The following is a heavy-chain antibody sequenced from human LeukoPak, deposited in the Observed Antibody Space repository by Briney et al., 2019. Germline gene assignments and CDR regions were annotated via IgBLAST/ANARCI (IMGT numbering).Heavy chain of an antibody. CDR1: GGSISSSSYY. CDR3: ARDVFSGYSIDY. Sequence: SETLSLTCTVSGGSISSSSYYWGWIRQPPGKGLEWIGSIYYSGSTYYNPSLKSRVTISVDTSKNQFSLKLSSVTAADTAVYYCARDVFSGYSIDYWGQGTLVTVSS. D-gene: IGHD3-22*01. V-gene: IGHV4-39*07. CDR2: IYYSGST. J-gene: IGHJ4*02.